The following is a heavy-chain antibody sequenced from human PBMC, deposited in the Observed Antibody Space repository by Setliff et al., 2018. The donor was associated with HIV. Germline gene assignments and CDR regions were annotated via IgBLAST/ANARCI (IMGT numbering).Heavy chain of an antibody. CDR1: GGSISSYY. V-gene: IGHV4-59*01. CDR3: AREVDNPRDAFDI. J-gene: IGHJ3*02. Sequence: PSETLSLTCTVSGGSISSYYWGWIRQPPGKGLEWIGYIYYSGSTNYNPSLKSRVTISVDTSKNQFSLKLSSVTAADTAVYYCAREVDNPRDAFDIWAQGTMVTVSS. CDR2: IYYSGST.